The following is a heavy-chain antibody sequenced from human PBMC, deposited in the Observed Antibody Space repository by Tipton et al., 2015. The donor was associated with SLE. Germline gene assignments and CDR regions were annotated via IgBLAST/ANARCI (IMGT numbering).Heavy chain of an antibody. Sequence: SLRLSCAASGFTFSSYSMNWVRQAPGKGLEWVSSISSSSSYIYYADSVKGRFTISRDNAKNSLYLQMNSLRAEDTAVYYCARGKDYDFWSGYYRRDASDIWGQGTMVTVSS. J-gene: IGHJ3*02. D-gene: IGHD3-3*01. CDR2: ISSSSSYI. CDR3: ARGKDYDFWSGYYRRDASDI. V-gene: IGHV3-21*01. CDR1: GFTFSSYS.